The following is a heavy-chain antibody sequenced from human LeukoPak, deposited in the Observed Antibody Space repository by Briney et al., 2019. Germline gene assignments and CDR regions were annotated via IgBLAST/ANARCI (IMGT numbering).Heavy chain of an antibody. J-gene: IGHJ4*02. D-gene: IGHD3-3*01. V-gene: IGHV3-30*02. CDR1: GFIFSTYG. CDR2: IRYDGSNK. Sequence: PGGSLRLSCAASGFIFSTYGMHWVRQAPGKGLEWVAFIRYDGSNKYYADSVKGRFTISRDNSKNTLYLQMNSLRAEDTAVYYCAKNRYDFWSGYSTSSFDYWGQGTLVTVSS. CDR3: AKNRYDFWSGYSTSSFDY.